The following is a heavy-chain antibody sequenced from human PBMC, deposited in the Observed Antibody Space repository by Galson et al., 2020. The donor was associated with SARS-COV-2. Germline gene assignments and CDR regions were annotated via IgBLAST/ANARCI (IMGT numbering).Heavy chain of an antibody. CDR3: AKDRVGIAVAGTISDY. CDR1: GFTFSSYA. D-gene: IGHD6-19*01. V-gene: IGHV3-23*03. J-gene: IGHJ4*02. Sequence: GGSLRLSCAASGFTFSSYAMSWVRQAPGKGLEWVSVIYSGGSTYYADSVKGRFTISRDNSKSTLYLQMNSLRAEDTAVYYCAKDRVGIAVAGTISDYWGQGTLVTVSS. CDR2: IYSGGST.